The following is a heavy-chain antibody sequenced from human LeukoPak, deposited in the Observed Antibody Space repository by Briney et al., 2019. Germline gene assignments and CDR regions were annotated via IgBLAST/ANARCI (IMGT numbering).Heavy chain of an antibody. CDR1: GYTFTNYD. CDR2: LNTNSGNT. D-gene: IGHD2-2*01. V-gene: IGHV1-8*03. CDR3: ARAMCSSSSCFFDP. Sequence: ASVKVSCKASGYTFTNYDISWVRQATGQGLEWMGWLNTNSGNTGYAQKFQGRVTITRTTSINTAYMELRSLTSEDTAVCYCARAMCSSSSCFFDPWGQGTLVTVSS. J-gene: IGHJ5*02.